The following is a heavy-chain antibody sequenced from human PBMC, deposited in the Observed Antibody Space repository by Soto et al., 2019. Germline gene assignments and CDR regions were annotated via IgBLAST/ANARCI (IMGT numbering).Heavy chain of an antibody. V-gene: IGHV4-31*03. D-gene: IGHD2-2*01. CDR3: AREGYCSSTSCYSPPAGYYMDV. CDR2: IYYSGST. CDR1: GGSISSGGYY. J-gene: IGHJ6*03. Sequence: QVQLQESGPGLVKPSQTLSLTCTVSGGSISSGGYYWSWIRQHPGKGLEWIGYIYYSGSTYYNPSLKSRVTIAVDTSKNKFSLKLSSVTAADTAVYYCAREGYCSSTSCYSPPAGYYMDVWGKGTTVTVSS.